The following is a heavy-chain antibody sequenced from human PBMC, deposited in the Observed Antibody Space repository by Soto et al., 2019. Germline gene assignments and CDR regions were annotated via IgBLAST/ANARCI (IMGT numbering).Heavy chain of an antibody. D-gene: IGHD4-17*01. CDR2: IYWDDDK. Sequence: QITLKESGPTLVKPTQTLTLTCTFSGFSLTTSGVSVGWIRQPPGKALEWLALIYWDDDKRYSPSLTNRLTISKDTSKNQVVLTMTNMDPVDTATYYCAHLDYGDSTSDYWGQGTLVTVS. CDR3: AHLDYGDSTSDY. CDR1: GFSLTTSGVS. V-gene: IGHV2-5*02. J-gene: IGHJ4*02.